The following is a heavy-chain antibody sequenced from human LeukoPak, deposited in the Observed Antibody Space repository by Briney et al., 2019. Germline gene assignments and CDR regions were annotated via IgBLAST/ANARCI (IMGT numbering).Heavy chain of an antibody. CDR1: GYTFTSYA. V-gene: IGHV7-4-1*02. D-gene: IGHD4-17*01. CDR2: INTNTGNP. Sequence: GASVKVSCKASGYTFTSYAMNWVRQAPGQGLEWMGWINTNTGNPTYAQGFTGRFVFSLDTSVSTAYLQISSLKAEDTAVYYCARSNGLTVTTRRRAFDPWGQGTLVTVSS. J-gene: IGHJ5*02. CDR3: ARSNGLTVTTRRRAFDP.